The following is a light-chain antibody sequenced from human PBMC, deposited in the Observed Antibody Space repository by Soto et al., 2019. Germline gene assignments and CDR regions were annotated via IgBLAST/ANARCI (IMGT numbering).Light chain of an antibody. CDR1: RSDVGGYNY. Sequence: QSVLTQPASVSGSPGQSMTISCTGTRSDVGGYNYVSWYQQHPGKAPKLMIYEVSNRPSGVSNRFSGSKSGNTASLTISGLQAEDEADYYCSSYTSSSTYVFGTGTKVTVL. V-gene: IGLV2-14*01. CDR2: EVS. CDR3: SSYTSSSTYV. J-gene: IGLJ1*01.